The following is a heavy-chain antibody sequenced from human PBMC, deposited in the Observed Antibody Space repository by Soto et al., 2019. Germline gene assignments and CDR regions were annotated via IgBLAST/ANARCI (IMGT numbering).Heavy chain of an antibody. V-gene: IGHV3-53*01. CDR2: HYSGGST. CDR3: ARHRHPRGTVGATSPLDP. J-gene: IGHJ5*02. CDR1: GFSVSSNY. D-gene: IGHD1-26*01. Sequence: GESLKISCAISGFSVSSNYLSWVRQAPGKGLEWVSVHYSGGSTYYADSVQGRFTISRDKSNNTLYLQMRRVRAEDTAVYFCARHRHPRGTVGATSPLDPWGQGTQVTVSS.